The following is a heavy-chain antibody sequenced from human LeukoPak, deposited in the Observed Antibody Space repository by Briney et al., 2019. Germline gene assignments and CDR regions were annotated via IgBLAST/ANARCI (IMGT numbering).Heavy chain of an antibody. Sequence: ASVKVSCKASGYTFTSYGISWVQQAPGQGLEWMGWISAYNGNTNYAQKLQGRVTMTTDTSTSTAYMELRSLRSDDTAVYYCAREFLNYDILTGYCFDYWGQGTLVTVSS. CDR2: ISAYNGNT. CDR3: AREFLNYDILTGYCFDY. V-gene: IGHV1-18*01. CDR1: GYTFTSYG. J-gene: IGHJ4*02. D-gene: IGHD3-9*01.